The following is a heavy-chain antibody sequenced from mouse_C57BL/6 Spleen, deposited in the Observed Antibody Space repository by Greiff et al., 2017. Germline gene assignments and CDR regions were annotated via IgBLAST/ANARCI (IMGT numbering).Heavy chain of an antibody. D-gene: IGHD1-1*01. CDR1: GYTFTDYY. CDR2: INPNNGGT. CDR3: ARATTVVAGEDY. V-gene: IGHV1-26*01. J-gene: IGHJ2*01. Sequence: VQLQQSGPELVKPGASVKISCKASGYTFTDYYMNWVKQSHGKSLEWIGDINPNNGGTSYNQKFKGKATLTVDKSSSTAYMELRSLTSEDSAVYYCARATTVVAGEDYWGQGTTLTVSS.